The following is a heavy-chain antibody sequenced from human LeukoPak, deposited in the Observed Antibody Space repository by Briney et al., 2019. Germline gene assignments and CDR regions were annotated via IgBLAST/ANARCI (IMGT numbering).Heavy chain of an antibody. D-gene: IGHD5-12*01. V-gene: IGHV3-74*03. CDR2: INSDGSSI. CDR3: AREGRVSGYDSDC. CDR1: GFTFSSYR. Sequence: GGSLRLSCAASGFTFSSYRMHWVRQAPGKGLVWVSRINSDGSSITYADSVKGRFTISRDNAKNTLYLQMNSLRVEDTAVYYCAREGRVSGYDSDCWGQGTLVTVSS. J-gene: IGHJ4*02.